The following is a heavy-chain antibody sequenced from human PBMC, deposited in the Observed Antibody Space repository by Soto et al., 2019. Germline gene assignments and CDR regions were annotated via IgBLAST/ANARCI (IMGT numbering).Heavy chain of an antibody. D-gene: IGHD3-10*01. CDR3: ARGSRFGVMDV. J-gene: IGHJ6*02. CDR1: GCSFISSD. Sequence: QVQLVQSGAEVKKPGASVKVSCKASGCSFISSDINWVRQATGQGLEWMGWMNPNSGKTGYAQKFQGRVTMTRNTSISTVYMELSSLRSEDTAVYYCARGSRFGVMDVWGQGTTVTVSS. CDR2: MNPNSGKT. V-gene: IGHV1-8*01.